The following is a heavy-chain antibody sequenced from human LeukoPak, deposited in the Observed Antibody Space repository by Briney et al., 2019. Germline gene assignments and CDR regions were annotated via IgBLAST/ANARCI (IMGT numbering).Heavy chain of an antibody. CDR3: ARGRSGSRYLDY. Sequence: GGSLGLSCAASGFTFSSYWMTWVRQAPGKGLEWVANIKQDGNEEYYVDSVKGRFTISRDNPENSLYLQMNSLRAEDTAVYYCARGRSGSRYLDYWGQGTLVTVSS. CDR1: GFTFSSYW. V-gene: IGHV3-7*04. D-gene: IGHD1-26*01. J-gene: IGHJ4*02. CDR2: IKQDGNEE.